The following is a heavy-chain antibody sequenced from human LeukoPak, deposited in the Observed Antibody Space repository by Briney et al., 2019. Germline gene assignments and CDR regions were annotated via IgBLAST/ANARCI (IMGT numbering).Heavy chain of an antibody. D-gene: IGHD3-10*01. CDR1: GFTFTSNY. Sequence: GGSLRLSCAASGFTFTSNYMSWVRQAPGKGLEWVSIISSGGNTYYADSVKGRFTISRDISKNTLYLQMNSLRAEDTAVFYCARGGHGSGSYYNTYWGQGTLVTVSS. CDR2: ISSGGNT. V-gene: IGHV3-66*01. CDR3: ARGGHGSGSYYNTY. J-gene: IGHJ4*02.